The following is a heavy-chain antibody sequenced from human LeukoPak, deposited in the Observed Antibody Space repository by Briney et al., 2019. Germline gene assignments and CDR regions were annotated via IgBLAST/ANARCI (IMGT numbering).Heavy chain of an antibody. CDR1: GFTLSRYW. CDR2: INEDGGER. Sequence: PGGSLRLSCAASGFTLSRYWMSWVRQAPGKELEWVANINEDGGERHYVDTVKGRFTISRDNAKNSLYLQMNSLRAEDTAVYYCARGGNLENWGRGTLVTVSS. V-gene: IGHV3-7*01. D-gene: IGHD1-14*01. CDR3: ARGGNLEN. J-gene: IGHJ4*02.